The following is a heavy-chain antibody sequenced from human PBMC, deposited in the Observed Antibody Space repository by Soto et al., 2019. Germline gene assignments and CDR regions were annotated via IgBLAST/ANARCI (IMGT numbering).Heavy chain of an antibody. CDR1: GYAFSDYY. J-gene: IGHJ4*02. V-gene: IGHV1-2*02. CDR3: AREPATAKPEGVDF. Sequence: ASVKVSCKASGYAFSDYYIHWVRQAPGQGLEWMGWINPNSGGTKYAPKFQGGVTMTRDTSITTAYMELSRLRSGDTAVYYCAREPATAKPEGVDFWGQGTLVTVSS. CDR2: INPNSGGT. D-gene: IGHD1-1*01.